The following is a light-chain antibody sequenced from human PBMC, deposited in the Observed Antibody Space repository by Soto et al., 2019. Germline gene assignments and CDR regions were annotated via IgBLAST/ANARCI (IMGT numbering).Light chain of an antibody. CDR1: SSDIGSYDY. CDR3: SSYTSSSTLV. CDR2: EVS. Sequence: QAVVTQPASVSGSPGQSITISCTGTSSDIGSYDYVSWYQQHPGKAPNLMIYEVSNRPSGVSNRFSGSKSGNTASLTISGLQAEDEADYYCSSYTSSSTLVFGGGTKLTVL. J-gene: IGLJ2*01. V-gene: IGLV2-14*01.